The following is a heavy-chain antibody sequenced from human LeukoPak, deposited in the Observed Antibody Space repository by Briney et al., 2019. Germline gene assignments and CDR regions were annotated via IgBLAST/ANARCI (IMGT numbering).Heavy chain of an antibody. CDR3: AREGGYSYGVDYYYYMDV. CDR1: SGSVNSGSYC. J-gene: IGHJ6*03. CDR2: VYTSGIT. V-gene: IGHV4-61*02. Sequence: PSETLSLTCAVSSGSVNSGSYCWTWIRQPAGKGLEWIGRVYTSGITNYNPSLKSRVTISVDTSKNQFSLKLSSVTAADTAVYYCAREGGYSYGVDYYYYMDVWGKGTTVTISS. D-gene: IGHD5-18*01.